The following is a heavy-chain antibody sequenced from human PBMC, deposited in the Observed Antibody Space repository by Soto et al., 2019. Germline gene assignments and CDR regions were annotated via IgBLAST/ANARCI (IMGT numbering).Heavy chain of an antibody. V-gene: IGHV3-23*01. Sequence: PGGSLRLSCAASGFTFNSFAMSWVRQAPGKGLEWVSGITGSGGSIYYADSVKGRFTISRDNSMNTLYLQWSSLKASDTAMYYCARHEYNWNDVYYWGQGTLVTVSS. CDR1: GFTFNSFA. CDR3: ARHEYNWNDVYY. D-gene: IGHD1-20*01. J-gene: IGHJ4*02. CDR2: ITGSGGSI.